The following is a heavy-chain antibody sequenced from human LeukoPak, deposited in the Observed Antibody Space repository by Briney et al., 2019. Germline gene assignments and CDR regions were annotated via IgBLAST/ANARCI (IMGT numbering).Heavy chain of an antibody. D-gene: IGHD4-23*01. Sequence: GGSLRLSCAVSGFSFSSYTMNWVRQAPGKGLEWVSIISSSSSYIYYADSVKGRFTISRDNSKNTLYLQMNSLRAEDTAVYYCAKPKYDYGGNYDYWGQGTLVTVSS. CDR2: ISSSSSYI. J-gene: IGHJ4*02. CDR3: AKPKYDYGGNYDY. V-gene: IGHV3-21*04. CDR1: GFSFSSYT.